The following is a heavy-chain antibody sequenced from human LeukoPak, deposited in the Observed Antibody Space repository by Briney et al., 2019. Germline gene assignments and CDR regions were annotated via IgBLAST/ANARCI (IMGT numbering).Heavy chain of an antibody. V-gene: IGHV1-24*01. CDR3: ARDVPVVTYYFDY. CDR1: GYTFTSYG. D-gene: IGHD4-23*01. J-gene: IGHJ4*02. CDR2: FDPEDGET. Sequence: ASVKVSCKASGYTFTSYGISWVRQAPGKGLEWMGGFDPEDGETIYAQKFQGRVTMTEDTSTDTAYMELSSLRSEDTAVYYCARDVPVVTYYFDYWGQGTLVTVSS.